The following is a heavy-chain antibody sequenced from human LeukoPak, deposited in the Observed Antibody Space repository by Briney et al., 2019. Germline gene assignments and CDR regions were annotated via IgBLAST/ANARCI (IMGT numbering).Heavy chain of an antibody. CDR1: GFTFSSYA. V-gene: IGHV3-9*01. Sequence: LRLSCAASGFTFSSYAMSWVRQTPGRGLEWVSGISWNSGSIGYADSVKGRFTISRDNAKNSLYLQMNSLRAEDTALYYCAKDREARGIAAVSAFDIWGQGTMVTVSS. D-gene: IGHD6-13*01. CDR3: AKDREARGIAAVSAFDI. CDR2: ISWNSGSI. J-gene: IGHJ3*02.